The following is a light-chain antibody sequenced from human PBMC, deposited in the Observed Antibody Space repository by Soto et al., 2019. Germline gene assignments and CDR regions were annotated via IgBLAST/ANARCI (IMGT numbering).Light chain of an antibody. V-gene: IGKV3-15*01. J-gene: IGKJ1*01. Sequence: EIVMTQSPATLSVSPGERATLSCRASQSVSSNLAWYQQKPGQAPRLLIYGASTRATGIPARFSGSESGTEFTLTISSLQSEDFAVYYCQQYNNWPRTFGQGTRWIS. CDR2: GAS. CDR3: QQYNNWPRT. CDR1: QSVSSN.